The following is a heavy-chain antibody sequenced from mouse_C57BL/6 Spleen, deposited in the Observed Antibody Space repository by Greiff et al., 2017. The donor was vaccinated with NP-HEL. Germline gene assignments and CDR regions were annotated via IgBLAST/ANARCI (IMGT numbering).Heavy chain of an antibody. J-gene: IGHJ2*01. CDR1: GYSITSGYY. Sequence: EVKLMESGPGLVKPSQSLSLTCSVTGYSITSGYYWNWIRQFPGNKLEWMGYISYDGSNNYNPSLKNRISITRDTSKNQFFLKLNSVTTEDTATYYCARGDGSYFDYWGQGTTLTVSS. CDR3: ARGDGSYFDY. V-gene: IGHV3-6*01. CDR2: ISYDGSN. D-gene: IGHD2-3*01.